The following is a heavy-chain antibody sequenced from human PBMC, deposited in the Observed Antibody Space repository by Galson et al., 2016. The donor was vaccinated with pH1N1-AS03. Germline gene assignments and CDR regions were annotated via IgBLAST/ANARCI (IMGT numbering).Heavy chain of an antibody. CDR3: ARDHPIYCSGTSCYVRYFDY. CDR1: GFSFGDHY. CDR2: ISASSSTF. V-gene: IGHV3-11*04. J-gene: IGHJ4*02. D-gene: IGHD2-2*01. Sequence: SLRLSCAASGFSFGDHYMAWIRQAPGKGLQWVSHISASSSTFYSSDSLKGRFTISRDTAKNSLYLEMNSLRAEDTAVYYCARDHPIYCSGTSCYVRYFDYWGQGTLVTVSS.